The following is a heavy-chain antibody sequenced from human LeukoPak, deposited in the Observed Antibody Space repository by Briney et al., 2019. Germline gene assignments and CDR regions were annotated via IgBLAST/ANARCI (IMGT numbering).Heavy chain of an antibody. CDR3: AKEWGVDYGLRY. J-gene: IGHJ4*02. Sequence: ASVKVSCKASGYTFTGYYIHWVRQAPGQGLEWMGWINPDSGGTNYAQNFHGRVTMTRDTSISTAYMAVSRLRSDDTAVYYCAKEWGVDYGLRYWGQGTLVTVSS. CDR1: GYTFTGYY. CDR2: INPDSGGT. V-gene: IGHV1-2*02. D-gene: IGHD4/OR15-4a*01.